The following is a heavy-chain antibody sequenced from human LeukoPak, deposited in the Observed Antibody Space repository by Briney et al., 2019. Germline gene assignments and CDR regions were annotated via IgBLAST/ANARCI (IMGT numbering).Heavy chain of an antibody. CDR2: IYDGGTT. J-gene: IGHJ4*02. Sequence: PGGSLRLSCAASGFTVRSSYMTRVRQAPGKGLEWVSSIYDGGTTHHADSLKGRFSISRDNSKNTLYLQTNSLTAEDTAVYYCAGRTALGRGFDYWGQGTLVTVSS. D-gene: IGHD7-27*01. CDR1: GFTVRSSY. V-gene: IGHV3-66*01. CDR3: AGRTALGRGFDY.